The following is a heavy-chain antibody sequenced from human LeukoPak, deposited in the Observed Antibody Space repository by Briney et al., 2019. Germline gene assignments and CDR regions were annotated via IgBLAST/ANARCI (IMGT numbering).Heavy chain of an antibody. V-gene: IGHV3-13*01. CDR3: ARGGYYGSGSYRFRGKFDY. D-gene: IGHD3-10*01. CDR2: IGTAGDT. CDR1: GFTFSSYD. J-gene: IGHJ4*02. Sequence: GGSLRLSCAASGFTFSSYDMHWVRQATGKGLEWVSAIGTAGDTYYPGSVKGRFTISRENAKNSLYLQMNSLRAGDTAVYYCARGGYYGSGSYRFRGKFDYWGQGTLVTVSS.